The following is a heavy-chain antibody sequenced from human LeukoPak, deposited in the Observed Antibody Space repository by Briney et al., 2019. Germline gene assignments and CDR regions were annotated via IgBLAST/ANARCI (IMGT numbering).Heavy chain of an antibody. Sequence: AGGSLRLSCAASGFTFSNYWMSWVRQAPGKGLEWVANIKQDGGEKFYVDSVKGRFTISRDNSKNTLYLQMNSLRAEDTAVYYCAKGTVWGVRAFDIWGQGTMVTVSS. CDR3: AKGTVWGVRAFDI. D-gene: IGHD7-27*01. CDR1: GFTFSNYW. V-gene: IGHV3-7*03. CDR2: IKQDGGEK. J-gene: IGHJ3*02.